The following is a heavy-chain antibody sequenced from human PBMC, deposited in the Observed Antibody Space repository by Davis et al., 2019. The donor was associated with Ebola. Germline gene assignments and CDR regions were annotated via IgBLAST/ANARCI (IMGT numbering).Heavy chain of an antibody. CDR3: AREVSRGAVAGVFFDY. CDR2: INPNSGAT. CDR1: GYTFTDYY. J-gene: IGHJ4*02. D-gene: IGHD6-19*01. V-gene: IGHV1-2*06. Sequence: AASVKVSCKASGYTFTDYYIHWIQQAPGQGLEWMGRINPNSGATDYAQRFQGRVTMTRDTSIGTTYMDLSSLRSEDTAVYYCAREVSRGAVAGVFFDYWGQGTLVTVSS.